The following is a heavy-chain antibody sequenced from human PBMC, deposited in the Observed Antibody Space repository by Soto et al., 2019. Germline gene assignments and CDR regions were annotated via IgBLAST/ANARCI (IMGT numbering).Heavy chain of an antibody. Sequence: GGSLRLSCAASGFTFSSYAMHWVRQAPGKGLEWVAVISYDGSNKYYADSVKGRFTISRDNSKNTLYLQMNSLRAEDTAVYYCARDVKYCSGGSCFIYGMDVWGQGTTVTVSS. D-gene: IGHD2-15*01. CDR1: GFTFSSYA. CDR3: ARDVKYCSGGSCFIYGMDV. J-gene: IGHJ6*02. V-gene: IGHV3-30-3*01. CDR2: ISYDGSNK.